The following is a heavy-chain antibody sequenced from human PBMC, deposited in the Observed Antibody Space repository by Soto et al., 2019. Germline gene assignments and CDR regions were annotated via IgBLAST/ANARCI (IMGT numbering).Heavy chain of an antibody. D-gene: IGHD2-2*01. J-gene: IGHJ6*02. V-gene: IGHV3-30-3*01. Sequence: GRSLRLSYAASGFTFSSYAMSWVRQAPGKGLEWVAVISYDGSNKYYADSVKGRFTISRDNSKNTLYRQMNSLRAEDTAVYYCARLGVIVVVPAAPPYGMDVGGQGATVTVYS. CDR1: GFTFSSYA. CDR2: ISYDGSNK. CDR3: ARLGVIVVVPAAPPYGMDV.